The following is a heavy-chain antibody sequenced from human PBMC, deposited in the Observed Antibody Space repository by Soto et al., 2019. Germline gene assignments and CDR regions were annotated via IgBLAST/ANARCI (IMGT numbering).Heavy chain of an antibody. J-gene: IGHJ4*02. V-gene: IGHV3-48*01. Sequence: EVQLVESGGGLVQPGGSLRLSCAASGFTFSSYSMNWVRQAPGKGLEWVSYISSSSSTIYYADSVKGRFTISRDNAKNSLYLQMNSMRAEDTAVYYCASTWSGYYTVEIFDYWGQGTLVTVSS. CDR2: ISSSSSTI. CDR1: GFTFSSYS. D-gene: IGHD3-3*01. CDR3: ASTWSGYYTVEIFDY.